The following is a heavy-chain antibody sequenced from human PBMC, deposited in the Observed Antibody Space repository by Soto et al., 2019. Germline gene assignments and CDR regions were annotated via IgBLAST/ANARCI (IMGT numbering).Heavy chain of an antibody. Sequence: PSETLSLTCTVSGVSISSYYWSWIRQPPGKGLEWIGYIYYSGSTNYNPSLKSRVTISVDTSKSHFSLKLTSVTAADTAVYYCARLGFGDLYPRLVPWGQGTLVTVSS. CDR2: IYYSGST. V-gene: IGHV4-59*08. CDR3: ARLGFGDLYPRLVP. J-gene: IGHJ5*02. CDR1: GVSISSYY. D-gene: IGHD3-10*01.